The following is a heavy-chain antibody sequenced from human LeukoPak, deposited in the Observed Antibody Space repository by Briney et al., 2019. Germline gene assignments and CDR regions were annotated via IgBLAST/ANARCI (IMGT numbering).Heavy chain of an antibody. V-gene: IGHV1-8*01. CDR2: MNPNSGNT. J-gene: IGHJ5*02. D-gene: IGHD3-9*01. CDR3: ARARTLRYFDWLYTAPDNWFDP. CDR1: GYTFTSYD. Sequence: GASVKVSCKASGYTFTSYDINWVRQATGQGLEWMGWMNPNSGNTGYAQKFQGRVTMTRDTSISTAYMELSSLRSEDTAVYYCARARTLRYFDWLYTAPDNWFDPWGQGTLVTVSS.